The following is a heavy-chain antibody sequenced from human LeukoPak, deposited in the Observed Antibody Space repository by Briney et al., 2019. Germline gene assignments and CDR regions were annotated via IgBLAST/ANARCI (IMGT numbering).Heavy chain of an antibody. Sequence: GGSLRLSCAASGFTFSSYSMNWVRQGPGKGLEWVSSISSTSSYIYYADSVKGRFTISRDNAKNSLYLQMNSLRAEDTAVYYCARGGYGGTGRDYWGQGTLVTVSS. CDR1: GFTFSSYS. J-gene: IGHJ4*02. D-gene: IGHD4-23*01. CDR3: ARGGYGGTGRDY. CDR2: ISSTSSYI. V-gene: IGHV3-21*01.